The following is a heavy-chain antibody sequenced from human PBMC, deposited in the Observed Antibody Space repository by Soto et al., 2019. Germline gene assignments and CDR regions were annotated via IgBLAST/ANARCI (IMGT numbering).Heavy chain of an antibody. CDR1: GGSFSGYY. CDR2: INHSGST. D-gene: IGHD3-16*02. V-gene: IGHV4-34*01. Sequence: QVQLQQWGAGLLKPSETLSLTCAVYGGSFSGYYWSWIRQPPGKGLEWIGEINHSGSTNYNPSLKRRVTISVDTSKYQFSLKLSSVTAADTAVYYCARAVGDYVWGSYRVPFDYWGQGTLVTVSS. CDR3: ARAVGDYVWGSYRVPFDY. J-gene: IGHJ4*02.